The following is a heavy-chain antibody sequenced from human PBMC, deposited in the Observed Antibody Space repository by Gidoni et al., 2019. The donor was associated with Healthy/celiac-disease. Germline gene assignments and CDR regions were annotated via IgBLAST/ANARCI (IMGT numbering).Heavy chain of an antibody. V-gene: IGHV3-21*01. CDR2: ISSSSSYI. CDR1: GFTFSSYS. D-gene: IGHD3-16*01. J-gene: IGHJ6*02. Sequence: EVQLVESGGVLVKPGGSLRLSCAASGFTFSSYSMNWVRQAPGTGLEWVSSISSSSSYIYYADSVKGRFTISRDNAKNSLYLQMNSLRAEDTAVYYCARDLRRGYVWSGTVTVGGYYYYYYGMDVWGQGTTVTVSS. CDR3: ARDLRRGYVWSGTVTVGGYYYYYYGMDV.